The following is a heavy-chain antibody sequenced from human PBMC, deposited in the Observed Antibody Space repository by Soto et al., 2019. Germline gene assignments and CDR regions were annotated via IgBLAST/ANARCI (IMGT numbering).Heavy chain of an antibody. V-gene: IGHV4-59*01. CDR3: ARGAADTAMVDS. J-gene: IGHJ4*02. Sequence: PSETLSLTCTVSGGSIRSYYWTWTRQPPGKGLEWLGYIFYSGSTFYNPSLKSRVTISIHTSKSQFSLQLTSVTAADTAVYYCARGAADTAMVDSWGQGTLVTV. CDR1: GGSIRSYY. D-gene: IGHD5-18*01. CDR2: IFYSGST.